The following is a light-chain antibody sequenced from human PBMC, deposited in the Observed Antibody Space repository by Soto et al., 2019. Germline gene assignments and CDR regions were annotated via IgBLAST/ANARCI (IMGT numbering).Light chain of an antibody. CDR1: QRISND. J-gene: IGKJ4*01. CDR3: QQYYSYPLT. V-gene: IGKV3-15*01. Sequence: EVLMTQSPATLSVSPGERVILSCRASQRISNDLAWYQQKAGQAPRLLIYDASTRATGIPARFSGSGSGTEFTLTISCLQSEDFATYYCQQYYSYPLTFGGGTKVDIK. CDR2: DAS.